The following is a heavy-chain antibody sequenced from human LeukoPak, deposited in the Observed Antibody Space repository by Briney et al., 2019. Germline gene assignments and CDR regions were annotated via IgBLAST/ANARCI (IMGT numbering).Heavy chain of an antibody. CDR3: ARAFAFTHFDWLPYFDY. V-gene: IGHV3-23*01. D-gene: IGHD3-9*01. CDR1: GFTFSNYA. J-gene: IGHJ4*02. CDR2: ISGSGGST. Sequence: GGSLRLSCAASGFTFSNYALSWVRQAPGKGLEWVSDISGSGGSTYYADSVKGRFTISRDNSKNTLYLQMNSLRAEDTAVYYCARAFAFTHFDWLPYFDYWGQGTLVTVSS.